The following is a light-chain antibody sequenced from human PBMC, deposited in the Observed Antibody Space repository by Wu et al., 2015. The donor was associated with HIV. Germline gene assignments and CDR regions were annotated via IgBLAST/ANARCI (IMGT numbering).Light chain of an antibody. Sequence: DIQMTQSPSTLSASVGDRVTITCRASQSISSWLAWYQQKPGKAPKLLIYKASSLESGVPSRFSGSGSGTEFTLTISSLQPDDFATYYXQQYNVILPTFGQGPRWKSN. J-gene: IGKJ1*01. CDR1: QSISSW. CDR3: QQYNVILPT. V-gene: IGKV1-5*03. CDR2: KAS.